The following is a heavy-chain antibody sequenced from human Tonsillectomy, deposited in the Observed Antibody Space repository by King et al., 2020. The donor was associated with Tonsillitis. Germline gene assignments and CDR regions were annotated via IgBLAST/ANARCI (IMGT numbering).Heavy chain of an antibody. CDR3: AKDSSEPYYDFWSAFGGAFDI. D-gene: IGHD3-3*01. CDR2: ISGSGDST. V-gene: IGHV3-23*04. Sequence: DVQLVESGGGLVQPGGSLRLSCAASGFTFSTYAMNWVRQAPGKGLEWVSAISGSGDSTYYADSVKGRFTISRDNSKNTLYLQMNSLRAEDTAVYYCAKDSSEPYYDFWSAFGGAFDIWGQGTLVTVSS. J-gene: IGHJ3*02. CDR1: GFTFSTYA.